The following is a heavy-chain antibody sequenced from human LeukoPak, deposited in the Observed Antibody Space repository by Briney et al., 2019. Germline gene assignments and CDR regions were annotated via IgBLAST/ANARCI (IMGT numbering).Heavy chain of an antibody. D-gene: IGHD3-10*01. J-gene: IGHJ4*02. Sequence: SETLSLTCTVSGGSISSSSYYWGWIRQPPGKGLEWIGSIYYSGSTYYNPSLKSRVTISVDTSKNQFSLKLSSVTAADTAVYYCARGGSGSYYNPFDYWGQGTLVTVSS. CDR1: GGSISSSSYY. CDR3: ARGGSGSYYNPFDY. V-gene: IGHV4-39*07. CDR2: IYYSGST.